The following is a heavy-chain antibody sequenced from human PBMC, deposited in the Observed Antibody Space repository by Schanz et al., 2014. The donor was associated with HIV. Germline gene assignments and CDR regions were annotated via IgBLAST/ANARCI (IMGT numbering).Heavy chain of an antibody. CDR2: INSNGYTT. CDR3: ARVANWDYYGMDV. CDR1: GFTFSDYY. D-gene: IGHD3-16*01. V-gene: IGHV3-11*04. Sequence: QVQLGESGGGLVKPGGSLRLSCAASGFTFSDYYMSWIRQAPGKGLEWISYINSNGYTTYYADSVKGRFAISRDNSKNTLFLQMNSLRAEDTAVYYCARVANWDYYGMDVWGRGTTVTVSS. J-gene: IGHJ6*02.